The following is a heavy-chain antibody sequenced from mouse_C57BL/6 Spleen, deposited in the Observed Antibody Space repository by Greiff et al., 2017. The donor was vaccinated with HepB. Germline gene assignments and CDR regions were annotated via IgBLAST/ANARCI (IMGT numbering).Heavy chain of an antibody. CDR3: AFITTGVATDWFAY. Sequence: QVQLQQSGAELARPGASVKLSCKASGYTFTSYGISWVKQRTGQGLEWIGEIYPRSGNTYYNEKFKGKATLTADKSSSTAYMELRSLTSEDSAVYFCAFITTGVATDWFAYWGQGTLVTVSA. V-gene: IGHV1-81*01. CDR1: GYTFTSYG. J-gene: IGHJ3*01. D-gene: IGHD1-1*01. CDR2: IYPRSGNT.